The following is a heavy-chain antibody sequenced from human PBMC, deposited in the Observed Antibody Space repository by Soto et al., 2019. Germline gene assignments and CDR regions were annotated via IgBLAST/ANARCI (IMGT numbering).Heavy chain of an antibody. CDR3: AREGGSSTSYTY. J-gene: IGHJ4*02. Sequence: SETLSLTCTVSGGSPSHYYWSWIRQPPGKALEWIGFTYNSGSTNYNPSLKSRVTISVDTSKNQFSLKLTSVTAADTAVYYCAREGGSSTSYTYWGQGTLVTVSS. V-gene: IGHV4-59*01. CDR2: TYNSGST. D-gene: IGHD6-13*01. CDR1: GGSPSHYY.